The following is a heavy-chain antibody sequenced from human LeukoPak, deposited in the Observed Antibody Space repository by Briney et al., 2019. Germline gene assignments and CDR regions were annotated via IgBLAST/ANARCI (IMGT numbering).Heavy chain of an antibody. D-gene: IGHD5-24*01. V-gene: IGHV4-34*01. CDR1: GGSFSAYY. Sequence: SETLSLTCAVYGGSFSAYYWSWIRQPPGKGLEWIGEISHSGSTNYNPSLKSRVTISVDTSKNQFSLKLSSVTAADTAVYYCARYGKGRWLTSTRPFWYFDLWGRGTLVTVSS. J-gene: IGHJ2*01. CDR2: ISHSGST. CDR3: ARYGKGRWLTSTRPFWYFDL.